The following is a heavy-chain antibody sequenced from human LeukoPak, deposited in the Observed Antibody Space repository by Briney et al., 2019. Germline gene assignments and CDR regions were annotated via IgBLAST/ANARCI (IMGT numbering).Heavy chain of an antibody. D-gene: IGHD6-13*01. Sequence: SETLSLTCTVSGYSISSGYYWGWIRPPPGKGLEWIGSIYHSGSTYYNPSLKSRVTISVDTSKNQFSLKLSSVTAADTAVYYCARGDSSSWKYYFDYWGQGTLVTVSS. CDR1: GYSISSGYY. CDR3: ARGDSSSWKYYFDY. V-gene: IGHV4-38-2*02. CDR2: IYHSGST. J-gene: IGHJ4*02.